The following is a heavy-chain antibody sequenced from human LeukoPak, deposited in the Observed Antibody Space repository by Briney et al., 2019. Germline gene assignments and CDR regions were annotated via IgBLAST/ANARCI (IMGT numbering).Heavy chain of an antibody. CDR1: GFAFSSYS. CDR3: AKKPAAGPFDY. J-gene: IGHJ4*02. D-gene: IGHD6-13*01. Sequence: GGSLRLSCAASGFAFSSYSMNWVRQAPGKGLEWVSAISGSGGSTYYADSVKGRFTISRDNSENTLYLQMNSLRAEDTAVYYCAKKPAAGPFDYWGQGTLVTVSS. V-gene: IGHV3-23*01. CDR2: ISGSGGST.